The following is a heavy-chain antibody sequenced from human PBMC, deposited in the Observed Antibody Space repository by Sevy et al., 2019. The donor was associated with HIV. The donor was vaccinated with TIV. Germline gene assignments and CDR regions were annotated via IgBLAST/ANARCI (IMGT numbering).Heavy chain of an antibody. V-gene: IGHV3-7*01. J-gene: IGHJ4*02. CDR1: GFMFSGVW. CDR3: ARGPF. Sequence: GESLKISCAASGFMFSGVWMSWVRQAPGKIPELVANIKEDGSEKRYEDSVKGRFTISSDNAKNSLFLQMDSLRVEDTAVYYCARGPFWGPGALVTVSS. CDR2: IKEDGSEK.